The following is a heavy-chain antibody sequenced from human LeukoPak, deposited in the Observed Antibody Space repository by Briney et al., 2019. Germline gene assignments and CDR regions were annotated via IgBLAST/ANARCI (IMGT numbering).Heavy chain of an antibody. Sequence: PSETLSLTCTVSGGSISSYYLSWIRQPPGKGLEWIGYIYYSGSTNYNPSLKSRVTISVDTSKNQFSLKLSSVTAADTTVYYCARVGYGGDLDYWGQGTLVTVSS. CDR1: GGSISSYY. V-gene: IGHV4-59*01. J-gene: IGHJ4*02. D-gene: IGHD4-23*01. CDR2: IYYSGST. CDR3: ARVGYGGDLDY.